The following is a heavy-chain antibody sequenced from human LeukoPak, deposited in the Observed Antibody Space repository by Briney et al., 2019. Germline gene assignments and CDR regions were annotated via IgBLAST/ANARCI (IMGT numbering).Heavy chain of an antibody. CDR3: ARDNGDPRTYFDY. J-gene: IGHJ4*02. V-gene: IGHV3-48*03. D-gene: IGHD4-17*01. CDR1: GFTFSSYE. CDR2: ISSSGSSI. Sequence: GGSLRLSCAASGFTFSSYEMNWVRQAPGKGLEWISYISSSGSSIYYVDSVKGRFTISRDNAKNSLYLQMNSLRAKDTAVYYCARDNGDPRTYFDYWGQGTLVTVSS.